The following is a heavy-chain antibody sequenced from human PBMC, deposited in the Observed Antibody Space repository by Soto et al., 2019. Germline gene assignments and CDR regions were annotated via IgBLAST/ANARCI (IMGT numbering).Heavy chain of an antibody. CDR3: ARWGMRNADLGWFDP. D-gene: IGHD3-16*01. J-gene: IGHJ5*02. CDR2: ISAYNGNT. Sequence: QVQLVQSGAEVKKPGASVKVSCKASGYTFTSYGISWVRQAPGQGREWMGGISAYNGNTNYAQKLQGRVTMTTDTSTSAAYMELRSLRSDDRAVYYCARWGMRNADLGWFDPWGQGTLVTVSS. V-gene: IGHV1-18*01. CDR1: GYTFTSYG.